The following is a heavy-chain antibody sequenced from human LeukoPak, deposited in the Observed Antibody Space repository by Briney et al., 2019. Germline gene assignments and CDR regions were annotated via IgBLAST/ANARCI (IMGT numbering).Heavy chain of an antibody. D-gene: IGHD5-12*01. CDR3: AKDDDWLRFEH. J-gene: IGHJ4*02. CDR2: ISGSGGRT. CDR1: GFTFSSHG. V-gene: IGHV3-23*01. Sequence: PGGSLRLSCAASGFTFSSHGMNWVRQAPGKGLEWVSGISGSGGRTYYADSVKGRFTISRDNSNHMLYLQMSSLIAEDTAIYYCAKDDDWLRFEHWGRGTPVSVSS.